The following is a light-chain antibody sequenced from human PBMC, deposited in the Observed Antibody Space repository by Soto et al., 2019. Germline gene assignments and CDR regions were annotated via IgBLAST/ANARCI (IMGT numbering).Light chain of an antibody. CDR2: WAS. CDR1: QTVLDSSNNKDF. V-gene: IGKV4-1*01. Sequence: LMTPSPDSLSVTLGARAPITCKSSQTVLDSSNNKDFSTWYHQKPGQPPKLLIYWASTREFGAPGLFSGSGSGTYFTLTISIQQAEYVADYYYQYDYFPPLTFGGGTTVDIK. CDR3: QYDYFPPLT. J-gene: IGKJ4*02.